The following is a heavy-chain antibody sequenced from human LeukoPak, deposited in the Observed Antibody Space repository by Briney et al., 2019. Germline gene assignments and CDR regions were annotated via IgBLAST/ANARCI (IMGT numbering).Heavy chain of an antibody. CDR1: GGTFSSYA. Sequence: SVKVSCKASGGTFSSYAISWVRQAPGQGLEWMGGIIPIFGTANYAQKFQGRVTITADESTSTAYMELSSLRSEDTAVYYCARAPYSSGGSTNYYYYYMDVWGKGTTVTVSS. J-gene: IGHJ6*03. CDR2: IIPIFGTA. D-gene: IGHD6-19*01. CDR3: ARAPYSSGGSTNYYYYYMDV. V-gene: IGHV1-69*01.